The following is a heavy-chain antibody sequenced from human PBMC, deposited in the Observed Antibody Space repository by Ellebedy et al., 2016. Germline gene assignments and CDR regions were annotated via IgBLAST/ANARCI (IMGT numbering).Heavy chain of an antibody. Sequence: SETLSLTXIVSGGSISTYYWSWIRQPPGKGLEWIGYIYYSGSTNYNPSLRGRVTISLDTSKNQFSLKLTSVTAADTAVYYCARGSSFGDFDPWGQGTLVTVSS. CDR2: IYYSGST. CDR1: GGSISTYY. J-gene: IGHJ5*02. V-gene: IGHV4-59*01. CDR3: ARGSSFGDFDP. D-gene: IGHD3-10*01.